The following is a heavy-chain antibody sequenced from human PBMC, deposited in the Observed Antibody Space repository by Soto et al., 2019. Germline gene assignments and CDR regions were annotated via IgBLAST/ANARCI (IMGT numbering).Heavy chain of an antibody. D-gene: IGHD2-21*01. CDR2: IKSKTDGGTT. J-gene: IGHJ6*03. CDR3: TVIDPIYYYYMDV. Sequence: GGSLRLSCAASGFTFSNAWMSWVRQAPGKGLEWVGRIKSKTDGGTTDYAAPVKGRFTISRDDSKNTLYLQMNSLKTEDTAVYYCTVIDPIYYYYMDVWGKGTTVTVSS. CDR1: GFTFSNAW. V-gene: IGHV3-15*01.